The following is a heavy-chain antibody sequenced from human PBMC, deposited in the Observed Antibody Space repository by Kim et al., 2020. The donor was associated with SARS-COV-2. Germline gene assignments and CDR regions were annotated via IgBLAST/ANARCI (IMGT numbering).Heavy chain of an antibody. D-gene: IGHD6-13*01. J-gene: IGHJ2*01. CDR3: AIDIAAAGRGWYFDL. Sequence: DSVKGRFTICRDNAKNALYLQMNSLRAEDTAVYYCAIDIAAAGRGWYFDLWGRGTLVTVSS. V-gene: IGHV3-21*01.